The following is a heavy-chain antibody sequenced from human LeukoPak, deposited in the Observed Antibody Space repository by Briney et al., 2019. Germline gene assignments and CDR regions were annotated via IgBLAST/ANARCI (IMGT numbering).Heavy chain of an antibody. CDR1: GDRLTNNW. D-gene: IGHD6-13*01. V-gene: IGHV5-51*01. CDR3: ARFALTSSLDY. J-gene: IGHJ4*02. Sequence: GESLKISCKISGDRLTNNWIGWVRQVPGKGLEWMGLIYPGNSDTRYSPLFQGQVTLSVDRSISTAYLHWSGLKASDTTIYYCARFALTSSLDYWGQGTLVTVSS. CDR2: IYPGNSDT.